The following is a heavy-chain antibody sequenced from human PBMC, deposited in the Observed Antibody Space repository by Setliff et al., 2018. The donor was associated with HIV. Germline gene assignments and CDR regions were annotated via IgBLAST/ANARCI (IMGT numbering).Heavy chain of an antibody. CDR3: ARAQLPPTYIDV. J-gene: IGHJ6*03. V-gene: IGHV4-34*01. Sequence: SETLSLTCAIYGGSFRGYFWIWIRQPPGKGLEWIGEITHSRSTNYNPSLKSRATISVDTSKNHFSLKLTSLTAADTAVYYCARAQLPPTYIDVWGSGTTVTVSS. CDR1: GGSFRGYF. D-gene: IGHD2-2*01. CDR2: ITHSRST.